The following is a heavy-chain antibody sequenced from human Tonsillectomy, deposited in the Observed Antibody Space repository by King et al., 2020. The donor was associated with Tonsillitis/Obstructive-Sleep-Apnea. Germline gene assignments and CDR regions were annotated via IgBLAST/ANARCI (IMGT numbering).Heavy chain of an antibody. V-gene: IGHV3-30*04. J-gene: IGHJ4*02. CDR1: GFTFSSYV. Sequence: HVQLVESGGGVVQPGRSLRLSCAASGFTFSSYVMHWVRQAPGKGLEWVAVISYDGSNKYYADSVKGRFTISRDNSKNTLYLQMNSLRAEDTAVYYCAREDDFWSGYRIDYWGQGTLVTVSS. CDR3: AREDDFWSGYRIDY. D-gene: IGHD3-3*01. CDR2: ISYDGSNK.